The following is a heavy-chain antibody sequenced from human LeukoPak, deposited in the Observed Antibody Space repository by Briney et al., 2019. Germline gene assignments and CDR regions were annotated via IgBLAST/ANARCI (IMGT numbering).Heavy chain of an antibody. CDR3: ARGSFSFDH. J-gene: IGHJ5*02. V-gene: IGHV3-7*01. CDR1: GFTFSSYW. CDR2: IKQDGREN. Sequence: GGSLRLSCTASGFTFSSYWMNWVRQAPGKGLEWVANIKQDGRENYSVDSVKGRFTISRNNAKNSLFLRMNSLRAEDTAVYYCARGSFSFDHWGQGTLVTVSS.